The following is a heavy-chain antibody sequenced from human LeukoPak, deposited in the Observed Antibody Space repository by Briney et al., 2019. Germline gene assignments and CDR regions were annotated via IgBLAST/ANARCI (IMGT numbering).Heavy chain of an antibody. CDR3: AEDATLFGDQYFDY. D-gene: IGHD3-10*01. CDR2: TSYDGSTK. CDR1: GFTFSSHG. Sequence: GGSLRLSCAASGFTFSSHGMHWVRQAPGKGLEWVAVTSYDGSTKYYADSAKGRFNISRDNSKNTLYLQMNSLRVDDTAVYYCAEDATLFGDQYFDYWGQGTLVIVSS. V-gene: IGHV3-30*18. J-gene: IGHJ4*02.